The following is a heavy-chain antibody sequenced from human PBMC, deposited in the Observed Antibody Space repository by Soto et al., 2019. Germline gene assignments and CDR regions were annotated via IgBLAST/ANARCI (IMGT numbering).Heavy chain of an antibody. CDR2: ISYDGSNK. D-gene: IGHD6-13*01. CDR1: GFTFSSYG. Sequence: QVQLVESGGGVVQPGRSLRLSCAASGFTFSSYGMHWVRQAPGKGLEWVAVISYDGSNKYYADSVKGRFTISRDNSKNXXYXQXXSLRAEDTAVYYCAKVRRIGIAAAGTPYYYYGMDVRGQGTTVTVSS. V-gene: IGHV3-30*18. J-gene: IGHJ6*02. CDR3: AKVRRIGIAAAGTPYYYYGMDV.